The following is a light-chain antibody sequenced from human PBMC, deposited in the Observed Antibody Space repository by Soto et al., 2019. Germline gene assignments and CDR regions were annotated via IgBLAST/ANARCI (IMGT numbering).Light chain of an antibody. V-gene: IGKV3-11*01. J-gene: IGKJ5*01. Sequence: IVLTQSPATLSLSPGERATLSWRASQSVSSYLAWYQQKPGQAPRLLIYDASNRATGIPARFSGSGSGTDFTLTISSLEPEDFAVYYCQQRSNWPSITFGQGTRLEIK. CDR1: QSVSSY. CDR3: QQRSNWPSIT. CDR2: DAS.